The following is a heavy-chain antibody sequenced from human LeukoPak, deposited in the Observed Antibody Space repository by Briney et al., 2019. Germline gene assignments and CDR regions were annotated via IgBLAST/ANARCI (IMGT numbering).Heavy chain of an antibody. V-gene: IGHV3-74*01. Sequence: PGGSLRLSCAASGFTFSSYWMHWVRQAPGKGLVWVSRINSDGSSTSYADSVKGRFTISRDNAKNTLYLRMNSLRAEDTAVYYCAREARELGMEVGAFDIWGQGTMVTVSS. J-gene: IGHJ3*02. D-gene: IGHD7-27*01. CDR1: GFTFSSYW. CDR3: AREARELGMEVGAFDI. CDR2: INSDGSST.